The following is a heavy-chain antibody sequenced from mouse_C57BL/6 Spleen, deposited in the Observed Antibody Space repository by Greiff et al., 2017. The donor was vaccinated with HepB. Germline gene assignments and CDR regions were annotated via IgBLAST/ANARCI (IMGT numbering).Heavy chain of an antibody. CDR3: ASYHYAMDY. Sequence: VQGVESGPGLVQPSQSLSITCTVSGFSLTSYGVHWVRQSPGKGLEWLGVIWSGGSTDYNAAFISRLSISKDNSKSQVFFKMNSLQADDTAIYYCASYHYAMDYWGQGTSVTVSS. V-gene: IGHV2-2*01. J-gene: IGHJ4*01. CDR1: GFSLTSYG. CDR2: IWSGGST.